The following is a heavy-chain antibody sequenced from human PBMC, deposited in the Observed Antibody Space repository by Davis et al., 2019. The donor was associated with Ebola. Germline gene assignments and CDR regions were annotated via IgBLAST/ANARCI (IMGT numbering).Heavy chain of an antibody. J-gene: IGHJ1*01. V-gene: IGHV3-23*01. CDR1: GFTFSSYA. Sequence: PGGSLRLSCAASGFTFSSYAMSWVRQAPGKGLEWVSAISGSGGSTYYADSVKGRFTISRDNAKNSLYLQMNSLRDEDTAVYYCARGDTGSSGYYRFYHWGQGTLVTVSS. CDR2: ISGSGGST. CDR3: ARGDTGSSGYYRFYH. D-gene: IGHD3-22*01.